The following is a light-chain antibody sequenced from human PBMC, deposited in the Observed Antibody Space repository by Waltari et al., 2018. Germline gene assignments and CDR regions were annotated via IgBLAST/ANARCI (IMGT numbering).Light chain of an antibody. V-gene: IGKV3-20*01. Sequence: EIVLTQSPGTLSLSPGERATLSCRASQSVSSSYLAWYQQKPGQAPRLLIYGASSRATRILDRFSGSGSGTDFTLAISRLGPEDFAMFYCQQYGSSTGLTFGGGTKVEIK. J-gene: IGKJ4*01. CDR2: GAS. CDR3: QQYGSSTGLT. CDR1: QSVSSSY.